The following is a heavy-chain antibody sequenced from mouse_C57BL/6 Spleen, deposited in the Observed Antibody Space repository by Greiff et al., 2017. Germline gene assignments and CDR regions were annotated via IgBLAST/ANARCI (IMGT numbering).Heavy chain of an antibody. V-gene: IGHV1-53*01. CDR3: ARLTTVEGY. CDR1: GYTFTSYW. CDR2: INPSNGGT. J-gene: IGHJ2*01. Sequence: QVQLQQPGTELVKPGASVKLSCKASGYTFTSYWIHWVKQRPGQGLEWLGNINPSNGGTNYNEQFKSKATLTVDKSSSTAYMQLSSLTSEDSAVYYCARLTTVEGYWGQGTTLTVSS. D-gene: IGHD1-1*01.